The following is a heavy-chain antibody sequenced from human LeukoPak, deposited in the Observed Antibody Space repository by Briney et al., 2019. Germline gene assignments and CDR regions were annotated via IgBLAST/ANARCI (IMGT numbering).Heavy chain of an antibody. V-gene: IGHV1-18*04. Sequence: ASVKVSCKASGYTFTRYAISWVRQAPGKGLEWMGWISTYNGDTNYAQNLQGRVTMTRDTSTSTAYMELRSLRSDDTAVYYCARDPSNTSGRYIYFDRWSERTIVSVSS. D-gene: IGHD6-19*01. CDR2: ISTYNGDT. CDR1: GYTFTRYA. CDR3: ARDPSNTSGRYIYFDR. J-gene: IGHJ4*02.